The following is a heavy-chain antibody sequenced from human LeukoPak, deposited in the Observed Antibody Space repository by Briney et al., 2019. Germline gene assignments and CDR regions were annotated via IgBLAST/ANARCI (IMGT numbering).Heavy chain of an antibody. J-gene: IGHJ4*02. CDR3: ARLARWIQLWLLDY. CDR1: GYTFTGYY. D-gene: IGHD5-18*01. CDR2: INPNSGGT. Sequence: GASVKVSCKASGYTFTGYYMHWVRQAPGQGLEWVGWINPNSGGTNYAQKFQGRVTMTRDTSISTAYMELSRLRSDDTAVYYCARLARWIQLWLLDYWGQGTLVTVSS. V-gene: IGHV1-2*02.